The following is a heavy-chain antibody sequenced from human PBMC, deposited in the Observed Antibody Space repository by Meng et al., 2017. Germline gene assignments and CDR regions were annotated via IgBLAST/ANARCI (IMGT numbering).Heavy chain of an antibody. CDR3: ARDFDY. Sequence: VHVVESGGDVVPPGRSLTLACAASGFIFSNDEMHWVRQAPGKGLEWVACITKDGSRKYYLGSVRGRFTISRDNSKNTLYLEMNSLRSEDTALYYCARDFDYWGQGTLVTVSS. J-gene: IGHJ4*02. CDR1: GFIFSNDE. CDR2: ITKDGSRK. V-gene: IGHV3-30*16.